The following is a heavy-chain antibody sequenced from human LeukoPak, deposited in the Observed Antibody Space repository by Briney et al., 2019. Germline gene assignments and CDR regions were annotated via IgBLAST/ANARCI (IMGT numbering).Heavy chain of an antibody. Sequence: GASVKVSCKASGYTFTGYYMHWVRQAPGQGLEWMGWINPNSGGTNYAQKFQGRVTMTRDTSISTAYMELSRLRSDDTAVYYCARVRSSGWYVGYPFDYWGQGTLVTVSS. CDR2: INPNSGGT. CDR3: ARVRSSGWYVGYPFDY. CDR1: GYTFTGYY. J-gene: IGHJ4*02. D-gene: IGHD6-19*01. V-gene: IGHV1-2*02.